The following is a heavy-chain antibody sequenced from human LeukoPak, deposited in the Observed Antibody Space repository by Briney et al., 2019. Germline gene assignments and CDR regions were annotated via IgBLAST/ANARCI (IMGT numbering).Heavy chain of an antibody. Sequence: PSETLSLTCTVSGGSIATGASVSSYFWSWIRQPPGKGLEWIGYIYYSGSTNYNPSLKSRVTISVDTSKNQFSLTLTSVTAADTAVYYCARLVKGYSSAWFPSNFDYWGPGTLVTVSS. D-gene: IGHD6-19*01. J-gene: IGHJ4*02. V-gene: IGHV4-59*08. CDR3: ARLVKGYSSAWFPSNFDY. CDR2: IYYSGST. CDR1: GGSIATGASVSSYF.